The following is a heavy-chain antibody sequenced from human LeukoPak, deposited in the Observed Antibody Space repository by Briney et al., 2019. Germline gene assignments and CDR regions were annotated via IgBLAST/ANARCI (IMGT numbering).Heavy chain of an antibody. CDR2: INHSGST. V-gene: IGHV4-34*01. J-gene: IGHJ4*02. CDR3: ASGGYSSSWYLDDY. CDR1: GGSFSGYY. Sequence: SETLSLTCAVYGGSFSGYYWSWIRQPPGKGLEWIGEINHSGSTNYNPSLKSRVTISVDTSKNQFSLKLSSVTAADTAVYYCASGGYSSSWYLDDYWGQGTLVTVSS. D-gene: IGHD6-13*01.